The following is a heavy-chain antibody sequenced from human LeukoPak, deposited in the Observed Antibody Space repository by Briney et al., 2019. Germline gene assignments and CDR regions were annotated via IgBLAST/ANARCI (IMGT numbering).Heavy chain of an antibody. CDR2: IIPIFGTA. J-gene: IGHJ5*02. CDR3: ARDHDREPAPYNWFDP. Sequence: SVKVSCKASGGTFSSYAISWVRQAPGQGLEWMGGIIPIFGTADYAQKFQGRVTITADESTSTAYMELSSLRSEDTAVYYCARDHDREPAPYNWFDPWGQGTLVTVSS. D-gene: IGHD1-14*01. V-gene: IGHV1-69*13. CDR1: GGTFSSYA.